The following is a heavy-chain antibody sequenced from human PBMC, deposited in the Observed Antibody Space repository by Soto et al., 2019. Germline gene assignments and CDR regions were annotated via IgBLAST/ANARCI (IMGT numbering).Heavy chain of an antibody. CDR1: GFTFSSYA. Sequence: GGSLRLSCTVSGFTFSSYAMHWVRQAPGKGLEWVANISSDGRNKYYADSVKGRFTMSRDNSKNSLYLQMNSLRTEDTAVYYCARALAVAGSGPDYWGQGTLVTVSS. CDR3: ARALAVAGSGPDY. J-gene: IGHJ4*02. D-gene: IGHD6-19*01. CDR2: ISSDGRNK. V-gene: IGHV3-30*04.